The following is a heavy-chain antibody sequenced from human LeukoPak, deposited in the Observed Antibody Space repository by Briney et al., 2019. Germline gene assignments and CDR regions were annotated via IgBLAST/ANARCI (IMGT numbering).Heavy chain of an antibody. CDR1: GFTFSSYA. J-gene: IGHJ5*02. CDR2: ISYDGSNK. V-gene: IGHV3-30*07. D-gene: IGHD3-10*01. CDR3: AKYGSGSYYIANWFDP. Sequence: GGSLRLSCAASGFTFSSYAMHWVRQAPGKGLEWVAVISYDGSNKYYADSVKGRFTISRDNSKNTLYLQMNSLRAEDTAVYYCAKYGSGSYYIANWFDPWGQGTLVTVSS.